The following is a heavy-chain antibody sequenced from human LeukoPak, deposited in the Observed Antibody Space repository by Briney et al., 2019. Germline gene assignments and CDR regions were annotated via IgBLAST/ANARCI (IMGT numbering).Heavy chain of an antibody. CDR1: GGSISSYY. CDR2: IHYSGST. D-gene: IGHD4-17*01. J-gene: IGHJ4*02. CDR3: ARHQHYGDYALDY. Sequence: SSETLSLTCTVSGGSISSYYWSWIRQPPGKGLEWIGYIHYSGSTNYNPSLKSRVTMSVDTSKNQFSLKLSSVTAADTAVYYCARHQHYGDYALDYWGQGTLVTVSS. V-gene: IGHV4-59*08.